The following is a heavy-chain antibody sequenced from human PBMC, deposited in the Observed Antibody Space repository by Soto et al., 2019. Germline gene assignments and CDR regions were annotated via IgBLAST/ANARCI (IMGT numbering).Heavy chain of an antibody. CDR3: AKGGCSSTSCYKGMDV. D-gene: IGHD2-2*02. V-gene: IGHV3-30*18. J-gene: IGHJ6*02. Sequence: GGSLRLSCAASGFTFSSYGMHWVRQAPGKGLEWVAVISYDGSNKYYADSVKGRFTISRDNSKNTLYLQMNSLRAEDTAVYYCAKGGCSSTSCYKGMDVWGQGTTVTVSS. CDR1: GFTFSSYG. CDR2: ISYDGSNK.